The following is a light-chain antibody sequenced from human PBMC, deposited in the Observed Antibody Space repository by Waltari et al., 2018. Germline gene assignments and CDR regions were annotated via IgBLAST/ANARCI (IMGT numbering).Light chain of an antibody. Sequence: QLVVTQSPSASAPLGASVKLTRTLSSGHSSNIVAWLQQRPEKGPRYLMKVNSDGSHIKGDEIPDRFSGSSSGAERYLTISSLQSDDEADYYCQTGGHGTWVFGGGTTLTVL. CDR1: SGHSSNI. J-gene: IGLJ3*02. V-gene: IGLV4-69*01. CDR2: VNSDGSH. CDR3: QTGGHGTWV.